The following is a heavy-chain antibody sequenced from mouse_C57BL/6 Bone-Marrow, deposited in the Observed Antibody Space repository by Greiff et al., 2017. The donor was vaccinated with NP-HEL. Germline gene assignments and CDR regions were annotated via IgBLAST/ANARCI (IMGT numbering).Heavy chain of an antibody. J-gene: IGHJ1*03. Sequence: EVQLQQSGPELVKPGASVKISCKASGYTFTDYYMNWVKQSHGKSLEWIGDINPNNGGTSYNQKFKGKATLTVDKSSSKAYMELRSLTSEDSAVYYCARDGYYSSWYFDVWGTGTTVTVSP. CDR2: INPNNGGT. CDR3: ARDGYYSSWYFDV. D-gene: IGHD2-3*01. V-gene: IGHV1-26*01. CDR1: GYTFTDYY.